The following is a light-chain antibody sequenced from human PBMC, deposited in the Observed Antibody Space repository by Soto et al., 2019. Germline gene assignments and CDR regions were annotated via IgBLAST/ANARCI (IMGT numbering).Light chain of an antibody. CDR2: KAS. V-gene: IGKV1-5*03. CDR1: QTIYNW. CDR3: LQYNGYPWT. J-gene: IGKJ1*01. Sequence: DIQMTQSPSTLSASVGDRVTITCRASQTIYNWLAWYQQKPGKAPNLLIYKASDLESGVPSGFSGSGSGTEFTLTISRLQPDDFATYYCLQYNGYPWTFGQGTKVEI.